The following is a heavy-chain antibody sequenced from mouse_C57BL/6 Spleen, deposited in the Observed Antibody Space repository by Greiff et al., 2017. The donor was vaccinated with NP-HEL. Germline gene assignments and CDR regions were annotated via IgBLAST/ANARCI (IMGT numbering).Heavy chain of an antibody. Sequence: EVQLVESGGGLVQPGGSLKLSCAASGFTFSDYYMYWVRQTPEKRLEWVAYISNGGGSTYYPDTVKGRFTISRDNAKNTLYLQMSRLKSEDTAMYYCARRNWGDYWGQGTSVTVSS. CDR2: ISNGGGST. CDR1: GFTFSDYY. CDR3: ARRNWGDY. J-gene: IGHJ4*01. V-gene: IGHV5-12*01.